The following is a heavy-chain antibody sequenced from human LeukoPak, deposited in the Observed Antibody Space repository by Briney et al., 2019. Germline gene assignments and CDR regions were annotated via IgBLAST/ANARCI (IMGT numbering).Heavy chain of an antibody. CDR1: GYTLTGLS. CDR3: ATRDYYDSSGYTGYYFDY. Sequence: ASVKVSCKVSGYTLTGLSMHWVRQAPGKGLEWMGGFDPEDGETIYAQKFQGRVTMTEDTSTDTAYMELSSLRSEDTAVYYCATRDYYDSSGYTGYYFDYWGQGTLVTVSS. CDR2: FDPEDGET. J-gene: IGHJ4*02. D-gene: IGHD3-22*01. V-gene: IGHV1-24*01.